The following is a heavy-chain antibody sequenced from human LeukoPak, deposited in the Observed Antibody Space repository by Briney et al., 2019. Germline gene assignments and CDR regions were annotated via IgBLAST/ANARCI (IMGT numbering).Heavy chain of an antibody. CDR1: GGSFSGYY. Sequence: PSETLSLTCAVYGGSFSGYYWSWIRQPPGKGLEWIGEINHSGSTNYNPPLKSQVTISVDTTNNQFSLKLSSVPAADTAVYYCARVRGFATMVRGVPSDVWGKGTTVTVSS. J-gene: IGHJ6*04. D-gene: IGHD3-10*01. CDR2: INHSGST. CDR3: ARVRGFATMVRGVPSDV. V-gene: IGHV4-34*01.